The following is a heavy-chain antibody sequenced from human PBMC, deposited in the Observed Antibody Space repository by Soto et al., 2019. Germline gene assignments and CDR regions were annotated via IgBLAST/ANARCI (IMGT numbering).Heavy chain of an antibody. Sequence: EVQLLESGGGLVQPGGSLRLSCVASGFSFSGYAMSWVRQAPGKGLVWVSSMTATCVSIYYADSVRGRFTISRDNSKNTLYLQMSSLRAEDTARYYCAKDSIPYSSSYDLDHWGRAALVTVSS. CDR1: GFSFSGYA. CDR3: AKDSIPYSSSYDLDH. J-gene: IGHJ4*02. CDR2: MTATCVSI. V-gene: IGHV3-23*01. D-gene: IGHD6-6*01.